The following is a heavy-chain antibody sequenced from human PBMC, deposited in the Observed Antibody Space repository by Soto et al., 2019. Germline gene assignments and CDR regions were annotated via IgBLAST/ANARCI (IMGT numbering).Heavy chain of an antibody. CDR1: GFTFSSYS. D-gene: IGHD3-9*01. J-gene: IGHJ3*02. Sequence: EMQLVESGGGLVQPGGSLRLSCAASGFTFSSYSMNWVRQAPGKGLEWVSYISSSSSTIYYADSVKGRFTISRDNAKNSLYLQMNSLRAEDTAVYYCARASPVYDILTGVKTKSSVVIDAFDIWGQGTMVTVSS. V-gene: IGHV3-48*01. CDR3: ARASPVYDILTGVKTKSSVVIDAFDI. CDR2: ISSSSSTI.